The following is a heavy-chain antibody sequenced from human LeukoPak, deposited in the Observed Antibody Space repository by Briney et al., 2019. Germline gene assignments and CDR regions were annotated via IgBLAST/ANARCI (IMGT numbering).Heavy chain of an antibody. J-gene: IGHJ2*01. Sequence: PGGSLRLSCAASGFTFSSYAMSWVRQAPGKGLEWVSAISGSGGSTYYADSVKGRFTISRDNSKNTLYLQMNSLGAEDTAVYYCAKDCRGVLPGIAVAGPYWYFDLWGRGTLVTVSS. CDR3: AKDCRGVLPGIAVAGPYWYFDL. D-gene: IGHD6-19*01. CDR1: GFTFSSYA. CDR2: ISGSGGST. V-gene: IGHV3-23*01.